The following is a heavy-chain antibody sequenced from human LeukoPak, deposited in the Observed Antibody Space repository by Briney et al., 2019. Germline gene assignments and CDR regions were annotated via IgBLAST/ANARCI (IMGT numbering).Heavy chain of an antibody. CDR3: ARFVRDIVVVPAAPRAYDAFDI. V-gene: IGHV4-4*07. J-gene: IGHJ3*02. CDR2: IYTSGST. CDR1: GGSISSYY. Sequence: SETLSLTCTVSGGSISSYYWSWIRQPAGKGLEWIGRIYTSGSTNYNPSLKSRVTISVDTSKNQFSLKLSSVTAADTAVYYCARFVRDIVVVPAAPRAYDAFDIWGQGTMVTVSS. D-gene: IGHD2-2*01.